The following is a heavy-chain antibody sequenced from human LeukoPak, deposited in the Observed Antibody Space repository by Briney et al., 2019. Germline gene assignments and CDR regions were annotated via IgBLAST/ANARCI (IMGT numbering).Heavy chain of an antibody. CDR3: ARESTRTTKKYNWFDP. Sequence: PSETLSLTCTVSGGSISSYYWSWIRQPPGKGLEWIGYIYYSGSTNYNPSLKSRVTISVDTSKNQFSLKLSSVTAADTAVYYCARESTRTTKKYNWFDPWGQGTLVTVSS. CDR1: GGSISSYY. J-gene: IGHJ5*02. CDR2: IYYSGST. V-gene: IGHV4-59*01. D-gene: IGHD2-2*01.